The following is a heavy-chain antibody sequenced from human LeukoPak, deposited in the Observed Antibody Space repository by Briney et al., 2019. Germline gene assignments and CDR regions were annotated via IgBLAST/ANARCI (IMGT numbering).Heavy chain of an antibody. CDR1: GYTFTSYY. D-gene: IGHD2-2*01. J-gene: IGHJ4*02. CDR3: AREANHCCSTSCYDFDY. V-gene: IGHV1-46*01. Sequence: ASVKVSCKASGYTFTSYYMHWVGQAPGQGLEGMGIINTSGGSTRYARKFQRIVTMTRDTSTSTVYMELSSLRSEDTAVYYCAREANHCCSTSCYDFDYWGQGTLVTVSS. CDR2: INTSGGST.